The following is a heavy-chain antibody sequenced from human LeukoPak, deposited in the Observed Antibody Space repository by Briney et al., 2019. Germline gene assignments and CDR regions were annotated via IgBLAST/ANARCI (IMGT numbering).Heavy chain of an antibody. CDR2: ISGSGGST. D-gene: IGHD4-23*01. CDR3: AKALYGNQFNWFDP. J-gene: IGHJ5*02. Sequence: GGSLRLSCAASGFTFSSYAMSWVRQAPGKGLGWVSAISGSGGSTYYADSVKGRFTISRDNSKNTLYLQMNSLRAEDTAVYYCAKALYGNQFNWFDPWGQGTLVTVSS. CDR1: GFTFSSYA. V-gene: IGHV3-23*01.